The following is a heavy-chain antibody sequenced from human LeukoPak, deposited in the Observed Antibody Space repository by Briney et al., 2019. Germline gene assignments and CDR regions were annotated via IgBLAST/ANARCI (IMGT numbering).Heavy chain of an antibody. J-gene: IGHJ4*02. Sequence: GGSLRLSCAASGFSFSSYAMSWVRQAPGKGLEWVSAISGSGGSTYYADSVKGRFTISRDNADNTLYPQMNSLKAEDTALYYCVRGITTRRSPDLDYWGQGTLVTVSS. D-gene: IGHD6-6*01. CDR1: GFSFSSYA. CDR2: ISGSGGST. V-gene: IGHV3-23*01. CDR3: VRGITTRRSPDLDY.